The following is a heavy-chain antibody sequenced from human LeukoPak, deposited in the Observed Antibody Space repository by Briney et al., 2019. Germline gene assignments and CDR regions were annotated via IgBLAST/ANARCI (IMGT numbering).Heavy chain of an antibody. CDR2: ISSSSTYI. CDR3: ARRSGIAVAGAFDY. CDR1: GFTFSSYS. D-gene: IGHD6-19*01. Sequence: GGSLRLSCAASGFTFSSYSLNWVRQAPGKGLEWVSSISSSSTYIYYADSVKGRFTISRDNAKNSLYLQMNSLRAEDTAVYYCARRSGIAVAGAFDYWGQGTLVTVSS. J-gene: IGHJ4*02. V-gene: IGHV3-21*04.